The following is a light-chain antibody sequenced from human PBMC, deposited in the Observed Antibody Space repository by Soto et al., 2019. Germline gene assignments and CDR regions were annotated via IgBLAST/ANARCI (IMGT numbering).Light chain of an antibody. CDR1: QSVSSN. CDR2: GAS. V-gene: IGKV3-15*01. J-gene: IGKJ2*01. Sequence: EVLMTQSPATLSVSPGERATLSCGASQSVSSNLAWFQQKPGQAPRLLIYGASTRATGIPARFTGSGSGTEFTLTISSLQSEDFAVYYCQQYNNWPPYTFGQGTKLEIK. CDR3: QQYNNWPPYT.